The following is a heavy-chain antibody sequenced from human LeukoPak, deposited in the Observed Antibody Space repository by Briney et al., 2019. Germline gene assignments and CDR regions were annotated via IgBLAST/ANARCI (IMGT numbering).Heavy chain of an antibody. CDR3: ARDGGTGYFDY. D-gene: IGHD1-14*01. J-gene: IGHJ4*02. V-gene: IGHV4-59*01. CDR1: GGSISSYY. CDR2: IYYSGST. Sequence: SETLSLTCTVSGGSISSYYWSWIRQPPGKGLEWIGYIYYSGSTNYNPSLKSRVTISVDKSKNQFSLKLSSVTAADTAVYYCARDGGTGYFDYWGQGTLVTVSS.